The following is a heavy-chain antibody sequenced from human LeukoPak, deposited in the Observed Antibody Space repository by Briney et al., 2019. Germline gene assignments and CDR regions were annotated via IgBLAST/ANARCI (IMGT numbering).Heavy chain of an antibody. CDR3: CGTITVAAGTSDY. Sequence: SVKVSCKASGGTFSSYAISWVRQAPGQGLEWMGGIIPIFGTANYAQKFQGRVTITADKSTSTAYMELSSLRSEDTAVYYCCGTITVAAGTSDYWGQGTLVTVSS. CDR1: GGTFSSYA. CDR2: IIPIFGTA. V-gene: IGHV1-69*06. D-gene: IGHD6-13*01. J-gene: IGHJ4*02.